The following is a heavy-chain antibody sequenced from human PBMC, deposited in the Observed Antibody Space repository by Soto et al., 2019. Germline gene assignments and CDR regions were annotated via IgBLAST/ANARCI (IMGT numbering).Heavy chain of an antibody. J-gene: IGHJ6*02. CDR3: AGREFSTSSFYYYYYAMDV. Sequence: QVQLQQWGAGLLKPSETLSLTCAMYGGSFSDYYWSWVRQPPGKGLEWIGEINHGGNSNYNPSLKSRVTISVDTSNNQFSLKLTSVTAADTGVYYCAGREFSTSSFYYYYYAMDVCGQGTTVTVS. CDR1: GGSFSDYY. D-gene: IGHD6-6*01. CDR2: INHGGNS. V-gene: IGHV4-34*01.